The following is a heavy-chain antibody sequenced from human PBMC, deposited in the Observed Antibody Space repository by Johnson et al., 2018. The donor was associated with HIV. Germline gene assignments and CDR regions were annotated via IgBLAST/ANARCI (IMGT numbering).Heavy chain of an antibody. CDR1: GFTFSSYA. J-gene: IGHJ3*02. Sequence: QVQLVESGGGVVQPGRSLRLSCAASGFTFSSYAMHWVRQAPGKGLEWVAVISYDGSNIYYADSVEGRFTISRASAKNSLYLQMNSLRAEDTAVYYCARGPTRFAAFDIWGQGTMVTVSS. CDR2: ISYDGSNI. V-gene: IGHV3-30-3*01. CDR3: ARGPTRFAAFDI. D-gene: IGHD3-10*01.